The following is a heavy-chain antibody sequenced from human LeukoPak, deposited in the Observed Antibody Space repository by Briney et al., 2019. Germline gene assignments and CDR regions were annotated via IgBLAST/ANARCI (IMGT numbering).Heavy chain of an antibody. J-gene: IGHJ6*02. CDR1: GGSVSSGSYY. D-gene: IGHD3-3*01. V-gene: IGHV4-61*01. CDR2: IYYSGST. CDR3: AREGPSFWSGPDYGMDV. Sequence: SETLSLTCTVSGGSVSSGSYYWRWIRQPPGKGLEWIGYIYYSGSTNYNPSLKSRVTISVDTSKNQFSLKLSSVTAADTAVYYCAREGPSFWSGPDYGMDVWGQGTTVTVSS.